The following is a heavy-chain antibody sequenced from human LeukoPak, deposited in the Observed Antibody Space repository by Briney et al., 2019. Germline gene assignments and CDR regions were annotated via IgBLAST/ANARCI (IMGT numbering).Heavy chain of an antibody. J-gene: IGHJ3*02. Sequence: ALVKVSCKASGYTFTSYYMHWVRQAPGQGLEWMGIINPSGGSTSYAQKFQGRVTMTRDTSTSTVYMELSSLRSEDTAVYYCARSGWDDAFDIWGQGTMVTVSS. CDR2: INPSGGST. CDR1: GYTFTSYY. CDR3: ARSGWDDAFDI. D-gene: IGHD6-19*01. V-gene: IGHV1-46*01.